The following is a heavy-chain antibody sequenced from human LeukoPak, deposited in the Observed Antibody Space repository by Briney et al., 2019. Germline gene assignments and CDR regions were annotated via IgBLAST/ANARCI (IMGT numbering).Heavy chain of an antibody. Sequence: SVKVSCKASGGTFSSYAISWVRQAAGQGREWMGGIIPIFGTSNCAQKFQGRVTITTDESTSTAYMELSNLRTDDPAVYYCARVVRTWGGELSKSTHYYYYYMDVWGKGTTVTVSS. J-gene: IGHJ6*03. CDR3: ARVVRTWGGELSKSTHYYYYYMDV. V-gene: IGHV1-69*05. CDR1: GGTFSSYA. CDR2: IIPIFGTS. D-gene: IGHD3-16*02.